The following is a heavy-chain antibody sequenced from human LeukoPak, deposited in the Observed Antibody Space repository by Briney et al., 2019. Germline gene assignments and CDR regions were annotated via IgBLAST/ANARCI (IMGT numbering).Heavy chain of an antibody. J-gene: IGHJ6*02. Sequence: SETLSLTCTVSGGSISSSSYYWDWIRQPPGTGLEWIGSIYYSGSTYYNPSLKSRVTISVDTSKNQFSLKLSSVAAADTAVYYCARGRYYDFWSGYFRAGMDVWGQGTTVTVSS. CDR1: GGSISSSSYY. V-gene: IGHV4-39*01. D-gene: IGHD3-3*01. CDR3: ARGRYYDFWSGYFRAGMDV. CDR2: IYYSGST.